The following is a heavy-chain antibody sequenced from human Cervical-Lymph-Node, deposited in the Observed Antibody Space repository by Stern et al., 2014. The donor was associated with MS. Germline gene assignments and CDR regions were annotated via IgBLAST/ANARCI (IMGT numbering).Heavy chain of an antibody. CDR3: SSISRRSYGSGSYYNADY. Sequence: VPLVESGAEVKPPGSSVKVSCKASGDTLNNYAISCVRQAPGQGLEWMGGIVPMFGATEYAPRFQGRGSISADESTNTAFMELNSLRSEDTAVYYCSSISRRSYGSGSYYNADYWGQGTLVTVSS. D-gene: IGHD3-10*01. CDR1: GDTLNNYA. J-gene: IGHJ4*02. V-gene: IGHV1-69*01. CDR2: IVPMFGAT.